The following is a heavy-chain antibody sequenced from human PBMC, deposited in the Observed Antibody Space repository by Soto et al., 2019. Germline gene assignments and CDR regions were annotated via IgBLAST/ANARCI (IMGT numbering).Heavy chain of an antibody. V-gene: IGHV1-69*01. CDR2: IMPIIGTA. J-gene: IGHJ4*02. CDR1: GGTFSSHV. D-gene: IGHD2-15*01. CDR3: ARDLECRDGNSSHLDD. Sequence: QVQLVQSGAEVKKPGSSVKVSCKASGGTFSSHVFNWVRQAPGQGLEWMGGIMPIIGTANYAQKFQGRVTITADESTSTAYMELSSLRSEDTAVYYGARDLECRDGNSSHLDDWGQGTLVTVSS.